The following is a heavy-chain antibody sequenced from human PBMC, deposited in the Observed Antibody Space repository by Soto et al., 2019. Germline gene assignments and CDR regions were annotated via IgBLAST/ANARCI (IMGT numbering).Heavy chain of an antibody. J-gene: IGHJ4*02. CDR3: AKIGSSGWCY. V-gene: IGHV3-30*18. CDR1: GFTFSSYG. CDR2: ISYDGSNK. Sequence: QVQLVESGGGVVQPGRSLRLSCAASGFTFSSYGMHWVRQAPGKGPEWVAVISYDGSNKYYADSVKGRFTISRDNSKNTLYLQMNSLRAEDTAVYYCAKIGSSGWCYWGQGTLVTVSS. D-gene: IGHD6-19*01.